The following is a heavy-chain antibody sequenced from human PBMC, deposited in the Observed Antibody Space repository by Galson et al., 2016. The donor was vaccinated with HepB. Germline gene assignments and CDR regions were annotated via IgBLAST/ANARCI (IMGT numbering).Heavy chain of an antibody. CDR1: GFTFSSYS. CDR2: IGSSSSYI. Sequence: SLRLSCAASGFTFSSYSMNWVRQAPGKGLEWVSSIGSSSSYIYYADSVKGRFTISRDNAKNSLYLQMNSLRAEDTAVYYCARASGYNWNYLMIFNYFDYWGQGTLVTVSS. D-gene: IGHD1-7*01. CDR3: ARASGYNWNYLMIFNYFDY. J-gene: IGHJ4*02. V-gene: IGHV3-21*01.